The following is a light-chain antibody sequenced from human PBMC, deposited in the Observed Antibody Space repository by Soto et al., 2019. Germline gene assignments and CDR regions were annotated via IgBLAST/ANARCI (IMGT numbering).Light chain of an antibody. J-gene: IGKJ1*01. CDR1: QSVSSN. V-gene: IGKV3-15*01. Sequence: EIVMTQSPATLSVFPGERATLSCRASQSVSSNLAWYQQKPGQAPRLLIYGASTRATGIPARFSGSGSGTEFTLTISSLQSEDFAVYYCQQYNNWPLWTFGQGTKVEIK. CDR2: GAS. CDR3: QQYNNWPLWT.